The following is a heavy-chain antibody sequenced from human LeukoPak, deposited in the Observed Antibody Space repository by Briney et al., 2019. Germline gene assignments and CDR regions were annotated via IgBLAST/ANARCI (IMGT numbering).Heavy chain of an antibody. CDR2: ISAYNGNT. D-gene: IGHD3-3*01. J-gene: IGHJ3*02. Sequence: ASVKVSCKASGYTFTSYGISWVRQAPGQGLEWMGWISAYNGNTNYAQKLQGRVTMTTDTSTSTAYMELRSLRSDDTAVYYCARGNYYDFWSGYFASPIDIWGQGTMVTVSS. CDR1: GYTFTSYG. CDR3: ARGNYYDFWSGYFASPIDI. V-gene: IGHV1-18*01.